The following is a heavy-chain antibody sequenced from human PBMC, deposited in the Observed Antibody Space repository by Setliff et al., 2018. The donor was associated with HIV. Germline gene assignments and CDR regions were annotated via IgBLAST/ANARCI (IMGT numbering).Heavy chain of an antibody. J-gene: IGHJ3*02. Sequence: TLSLTCAVSGDSINTPHCWSWVRQSLEKGLEWIGEVCQRGGINYNPFLWSRASISMDKPRNYFSLEMASMTAADTAVYYCARAFCSSASCYGGGDAFDIWGQGTMVTVSS. CDR1: GDSINTPHC. D-gene: IGHD2-2*01. CDR2: VCQRGGI. V-gene: IGHV4-4*02. CDR3: ARAFCSSASCYGGGDAFDI.